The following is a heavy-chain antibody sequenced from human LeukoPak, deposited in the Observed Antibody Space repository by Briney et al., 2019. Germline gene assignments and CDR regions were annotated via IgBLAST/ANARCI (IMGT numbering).Heavy chain of an antibody. J-gene: IGHJ4*02. CDR2: FSRDGTNI. D-gene: IGHD3-16*01. CDR1: RFSFYDHH. V-gene: IGHV3-11*01. Sequence: PGVSLTLSCAASRFSFYDHHMSWLPPVPGEGLEWLVYFSRDGTNIVYADSMYGRFTITRDNAKQSMYLEMKSLRPEDTAVYYCARYVLLMDYWGRGNLVTVTA. CDR3: ARYVLLMDY.